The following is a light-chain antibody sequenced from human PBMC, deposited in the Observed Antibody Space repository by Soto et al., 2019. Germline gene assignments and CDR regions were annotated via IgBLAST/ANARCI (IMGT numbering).Light chain of an antibody. J-gene: IGKJ1*01. CDR2: DAS. V-gene: IGKV1-5*01. Sequence: DLQMTQSPSTLSSSLGDRVTITCRASERISSWLAWYQQKPGKAPKLLIYDASSLESGVQSRFSGSGSGTESTLTIRSLQPDDFATYYCQQYNSYWTFGQGTKVDIK. CDR3: QQYNSYWT. CDR1: ERISSW.